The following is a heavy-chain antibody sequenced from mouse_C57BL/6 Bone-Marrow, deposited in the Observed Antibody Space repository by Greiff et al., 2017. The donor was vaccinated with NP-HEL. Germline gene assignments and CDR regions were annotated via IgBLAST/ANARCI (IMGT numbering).Heavy chain of an antibody. D-gene: IGHD2-1*01. Sequence: EVKLMESGGDLVKPGGSLKLSCAASGFTFSSYGMSWVRQTPDKRLEWVATISSGGSYTYYPASVKGRFTISRDNAKNTLYLQMSSLKSEDTAMYYCARHHSGNYWYFDVWGTGTTVTVSS. V-gene: IGHV5-6*01. J-gene: IGHJ1*03. CDR3: ARHHSGNYWYFDV. CDR2: ISSGGSYT. CDR1: GFTFSSYG.